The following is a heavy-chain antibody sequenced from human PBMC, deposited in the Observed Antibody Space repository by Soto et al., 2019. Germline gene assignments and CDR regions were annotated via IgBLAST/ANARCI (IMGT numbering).Heavy chain of an antibody. D-gene: IGHD2-15*01. V-gene: IGHV5-10-1*01. J-gene: IGHJ5*02. Sequence: GESLKISCQASGYSFTSYLISWVRQTPGKGLEWMGRIDPSDSYTNYSPSFQGHVTISADKSISTAYLQWSSLKASDTAMYYCARQSYCSGGSCFRWFDPWGQGTLVTVPS. CDR3: ARQSYCSGGSCFRWFDP. CDR1: GYSFTSYL. CDR2: IDPSDSYT.